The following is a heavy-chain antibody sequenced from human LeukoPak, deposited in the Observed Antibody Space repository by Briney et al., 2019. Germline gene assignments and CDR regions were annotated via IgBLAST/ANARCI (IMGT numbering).Heavy chain of an antibody. V-gene: IGHV1-3*01. J-gene: IGHJ4*02. CDR3: VRLSPDDYLADY. CDR2: INAGNGNT. Sequence: ASVKASCKASGYTFTSYAMHWVRQAPGQRLEWMGWINAGNGNTKYSQEFQGRVTITRDTSASTAYMELRSLRSDDTAVYYCVRLSPDDYLADYWGQGTLVTVSS. D-gene: IGHD4-11*01. CDR1: GYTFTSYA.